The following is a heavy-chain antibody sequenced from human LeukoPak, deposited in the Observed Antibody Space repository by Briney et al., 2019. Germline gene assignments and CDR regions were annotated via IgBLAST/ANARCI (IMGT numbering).Heavy chain of an antibody. V-gene: IGHV3-11*06. Sequence: PGGSLRLSCAASGFTFSDYYMNWVRQAPGKGLEWVSYISSSSSNINYAASVKGRFTISRDNAKNSLYLQMNSLRAEDTAVYYCARPHNSVYVRFGMDVWGPGTTVTVSS. CDR2: ISSSSSNI. J-gene: IGHJ6*02. CDR3: ARPHNSVYVRFGMDV. CDR1: GFTFSDYY. D-gene: IGHD5/OR15-5a*01.